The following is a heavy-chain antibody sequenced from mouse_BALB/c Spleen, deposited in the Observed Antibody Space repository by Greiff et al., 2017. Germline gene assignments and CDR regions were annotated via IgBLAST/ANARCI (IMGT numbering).Heavy chain of an antibody. V-gene: IGHV5-17*02. CDR2: ISSGSSTI. CDR3: ARWFLDYAMDY. J-gene: IGHJ4*01. Sequence: EVQVVESGGGLVQPGGSRKLSCAASGFTFSSFGMHWVRQAPEKGLEWVAYISSGSSTIYYADTVKGRFTISRDNPKNTLFLQMTSLRSEDTAMYYCARWFLDYAMDYWGQGTSVTVSA. D-gene: IGHD2-3*01. CDR1: GFTFSSFG.